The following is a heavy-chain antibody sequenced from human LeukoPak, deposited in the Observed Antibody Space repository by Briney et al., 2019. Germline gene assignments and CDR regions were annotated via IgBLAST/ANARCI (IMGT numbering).Heavy chain of an antibody. J-gene: IGHJ4*02. CDR3: ARVNDCSSTSCSINFDY. Sequence: SETPSLTCTVSGGSISSYYWSWIRQPPGKGLEWIGYIYYSGTTNYNPSLKSRVTISVDTSKNQFSLKLSSVTAADTAVYYCARVNDCSSTSCSINFDYWGQGTLVTVSS. D-gene: IGHD2-2*01. V-gene: IGHV4-59*12. CDR1: GGSISSYY. CDR2: IYYSGTT.